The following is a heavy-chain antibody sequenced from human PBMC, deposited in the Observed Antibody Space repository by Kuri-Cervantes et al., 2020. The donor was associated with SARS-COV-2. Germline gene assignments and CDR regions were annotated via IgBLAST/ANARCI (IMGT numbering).Heavy chain of an antibody. CDR3: ARAGSLLWFGELLSLFDY. Sequence: SETLSLTCAVYGGSFSGFYWSWIRQSPGKGLEWIGELDHSGRANYNPSLKSRVTISVDTSKNQFSLKLSSVTAADTAVYYCARAGSLLWFGELLSLFDYWGQGTLVTVSS. J-gene: IGHJ4*02. D-gene: IGHD3-10*01. CDR2: LDHSGRA. CDR1: GGSFSGFY. V-gene: IGHV4-34*01.